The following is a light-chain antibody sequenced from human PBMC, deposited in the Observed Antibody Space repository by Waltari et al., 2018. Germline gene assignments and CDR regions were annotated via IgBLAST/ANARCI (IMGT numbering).Light chain of an antibody. CDR1: QSVTRT. CDR3: QKYGTLPAT. Sequence: EIVLTQSPATLPLSPGERATLFCRASQSVTRTLAWYQQKPGQAPRLLIYDASSRATGIPDRFSGSGYGTDFSLTISRLEPEDFAVYYCQKYGTLPATFGQGTKVEIK. CDR2: DAS. V-gene: IGKV3-20*01. J-gene: IGKJ1*01.